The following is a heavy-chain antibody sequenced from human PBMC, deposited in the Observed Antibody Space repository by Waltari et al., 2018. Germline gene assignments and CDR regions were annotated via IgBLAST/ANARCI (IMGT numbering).Heavy chain of an antibody. CDR2: FEPEDGET. V-gene: IGHV1-24*01. CDR3: ATDQDYYGSGSYPRYFDL. D-gene: IGHD3-10*01. Sequence: QVQLVQSGAEVKKPGASVKVSCKVSGYTLTELSMHWVRQAPGKGLEWMGGFEPEDGETIYAQKFQGRVTMTEDTSTDTAYMELSSLRSEDTAVYYCATDQDYYGSGSYPRYFDLWGRGTLVTVSS. J-gene: IGHJ2*01. CDR1: GYTLTELS.